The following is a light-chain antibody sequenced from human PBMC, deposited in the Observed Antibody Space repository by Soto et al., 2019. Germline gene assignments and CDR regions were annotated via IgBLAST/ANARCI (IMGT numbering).Light chain of an antibody. CDR3: GTWDSSLSAGV. CDR1: SSNIGSNY. CDR2: DND. J-gene: IGLJ3*02. V-gene: IGLV1-51*01. Sequence: QSVLTQPPSVSAAPGQKVTISCSGSSSNIGSNYVSWYQHLPGTAPKLLIYDNDKRPSGSPDRFSGSKSGTSATLGISGLQTGDEADYYCGTWDSSLSAGVFGGGTKLTVL.